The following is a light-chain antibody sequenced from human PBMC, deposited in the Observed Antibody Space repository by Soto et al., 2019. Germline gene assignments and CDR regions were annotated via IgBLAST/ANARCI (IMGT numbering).Light chain of an antibody. CDR1: QGIRND. Sequence: AILITQSPSSLSASVGDIVTITCRASQGIRNDLAWYQQKPGKAPKLLIYEASTLQSGVPSRFSGSYSGTDFTLTIGSLQPEDFATYYCLQDFKYPRTFGQGTKVDIK. CDR3: LQDFKYPRT. J-gene: IGKJ1*01. CDR2: EAS. V-gene: IGKV1-6*01.